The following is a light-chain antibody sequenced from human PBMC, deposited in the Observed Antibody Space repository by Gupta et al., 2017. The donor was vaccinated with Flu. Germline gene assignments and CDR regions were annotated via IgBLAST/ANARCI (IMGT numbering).Light chain of an antibody. CDR2: GNS. CDR1: SSNIGSNA. J-gene: IGLJ2*01. Sequence: VLTPAPSASGTPGQRVTISCSGSSSNIGSNAVYWYQHFPGTAPKLLIYGNSQRPSGVPDRFSGSKSGTSASLAISGLQSDDEADYYCAAWDDGLKGVVFGGGTKLTV. V-gene: IGLV1-44*01. CDR3: AAWDDGLKGVV.